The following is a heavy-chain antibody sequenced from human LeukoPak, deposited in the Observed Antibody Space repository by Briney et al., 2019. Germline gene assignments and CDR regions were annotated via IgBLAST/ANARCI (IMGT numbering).Heavy chain of an antibody. CDR1: GGSISSSSYY. V-gene: IGHV4-39*07. D-gene: IGHD3-10*01. CDR3: AREDVITMVRGVIITGPYNWFDP. J-gene: IGHJ5*02. CDR2: IYYSGST. Sequence: SETLSLTCTVSGGSISSSSYYWGWIRQPPGKGLEWIGSIYYSGSTYYNPSLKSRVTISVDTSKNQFSLKLSSVTAADTAVYYCAREDVITMVRGVIITGPYNWFDPWGQGTLVTVSS.